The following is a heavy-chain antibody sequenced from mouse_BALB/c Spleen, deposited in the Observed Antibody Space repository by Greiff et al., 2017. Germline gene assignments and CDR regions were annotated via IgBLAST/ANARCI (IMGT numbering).Heavy chain of an antibody. CDR2: ISSGGGST. CDR1: GFAFSSYD. CDR3: ARHPLGQPYFDV. D-gene: IGHD3-3*01. V-gene: IGHV5-12-1*01. J-gene: IGHJ1*01. Sequence: EVQLVESGGGLVKPGGSLKLSCAASGFAFSSYDMSWVRQTPEKRLEWVAYISSGGGSTYYPDTVKGRFTISRDNAKNTLYLQMSSLKSEDTAMYYCARHPLGQPYFDVWGAGTTVTVSS.